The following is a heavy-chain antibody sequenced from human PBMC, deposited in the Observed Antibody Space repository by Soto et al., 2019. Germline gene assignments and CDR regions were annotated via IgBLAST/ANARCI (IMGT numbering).Heavy chain of an antibody. CDR3: ARGGGRGRDNWFDP. CDR2: IIPIFGTA. J-gene: IGHJ5*02. V-gene: IGHV1-69*06. Sequence: HVQRVQSGAEVKKPGSSVKVSCKASGGTFSSYAISWVRQAPGQGLEWIGGIIPIFGTANYAQKFQGRVTITAEKSTSTAYMELSSLRSEDTAVYYCARGGGRGRDNWFDPWGQGTLVTVSS. CDR1: GGTFSSYA. D-gene: IGHD3-10*01.